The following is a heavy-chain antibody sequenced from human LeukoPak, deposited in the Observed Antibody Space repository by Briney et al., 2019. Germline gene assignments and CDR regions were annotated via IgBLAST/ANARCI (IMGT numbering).Heavy chain of an antibody. CDR1: GFIVSDKY. CDR3: ARHHPDVLRILEWLLVFDY. CDR2: IYSDGNT. Sequence: TGGSLRLSCAASGFIVSDKYMSWVRQAPGKGLEWISVIYSDGNTYYSDSVKGRFTISRDNSQNTLYLQMNSLRAEDTAVYYCARHHPDVLRILEWLLVFDYWGQGTLVTVSS. V-gene: IGHV3-66*04. D-gene: IGHD3-3*01. J-gene: IGHJ4*02.